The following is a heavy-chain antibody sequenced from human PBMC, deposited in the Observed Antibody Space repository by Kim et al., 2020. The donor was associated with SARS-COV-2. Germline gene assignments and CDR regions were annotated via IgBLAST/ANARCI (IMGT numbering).Heavy chain of an antibody. CDR2: LGSSDSVM. J-gene: IGHJ4*02. CDR1: GFTFSSYS. CDR3: ARVGSGWTPGDY. D-gene: IGHD6-19*01. V-gene: IGHV3-48*02. Sequence: GGSLRLSCAASGFTFSSYSMNWVRQAPGKGADWVSFLGSSDSVMYYADSVKGRFTVSRDNGNNSVYLQMNSLTDDDTAVYYCARVGSGWTPGDYWGQGTLVTVYS.